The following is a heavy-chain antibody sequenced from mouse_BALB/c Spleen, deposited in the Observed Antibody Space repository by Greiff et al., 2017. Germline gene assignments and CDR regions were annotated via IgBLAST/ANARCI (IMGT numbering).Heavy chain of an antibody. J-gene: IGHJ2*01. CDR3: GRGGYYDYDDFDY. CDR2: IYPVSGET. CDR1: GYTFTDHI. V-gene: IGHV1-11*01. Sequence: VQRVESGAELASPGASVTLSCKASGYTFTDHIMNWVKKRPGQGLEWIGRIYPVSGETNYNQKFMGKATFSVDRSSSTVYMVLNSLTSEDPAVYYCGRGGYYDYDDFDYWGQGTTLTVSS. D-gene: IGHD2-4*01.